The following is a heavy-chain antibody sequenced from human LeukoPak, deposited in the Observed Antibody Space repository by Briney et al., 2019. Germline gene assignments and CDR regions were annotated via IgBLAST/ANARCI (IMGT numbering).Heavy chain of an antibody. CDR1: GFTFSSYA. CDR3: AKTAPGLYCGGDCYESMGAFDI. Sequence: GGSLRLSCAASGFTFSSYAMHWVRQAPGKGLEWVAVISYDGSNKYYADSVKGRFTISRDNSKNTLYLQMNSLRAEDTAVYYCAKTAPGLYCGGDCYESMGAFDIWGQGTMVTVSS. J-gene: IGHJ3*02. V-gene: IGHV3-30*18. CDR2: ISYDGSNK. D-gene: IGHD2-21*02.